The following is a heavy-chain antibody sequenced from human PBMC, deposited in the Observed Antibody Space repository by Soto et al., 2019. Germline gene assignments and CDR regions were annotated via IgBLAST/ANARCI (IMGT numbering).Heavy chain of an antibody. J-gene: IGHJ6*02. CDR1: GGSITSFY. V-gene: IGHV4-4*07. D-gene: IGHD3-9*01. Sequence: SETLSLTCTVSGGSITSFYWQWIRQPAGKELEWIGRIYSSGSTNYNPSLKSRVTTSIDTSKKHFSLRLSSVTAADTAVYYCARSHYFDYYYGMDVWGQGTTVTVSS. CDR3: ARSHYFDYYYGMDV. CDR2: IYSSGST.